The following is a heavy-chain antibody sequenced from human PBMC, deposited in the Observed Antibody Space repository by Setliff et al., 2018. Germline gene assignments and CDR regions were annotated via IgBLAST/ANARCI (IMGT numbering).Heavy chain of an antibody. CDR2: INHSGST. V-gene: IGHV4-34*01. CDR1: GGSFSGYY. Sequence: SETLSLTCAVYGGSFSGYYWSWIRQPPGKGLEWIGEINHSGSTNYNQYLKSRVTLSVDTSKNQFSLQLTSVTAADTAIYYCARGGGSVLPNYYYFNYMDVWGKGTTVTVSS. J-gene: IGHJ6*03. CDR3: ARGGGSVLPNYYYFNYMDV. D-gene: IGHD2-15*01.